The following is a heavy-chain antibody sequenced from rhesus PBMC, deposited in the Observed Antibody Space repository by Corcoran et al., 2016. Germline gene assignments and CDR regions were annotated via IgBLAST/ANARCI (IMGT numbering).Heavy chain of an antibody. CDR1: GYSFTSSW. V-gene: IGHV5S1*01. CDR2: TDQIDSNT. J-gene: IGHJ4*01. Sequence: EVQLVQSGAEVKRPGESLRISCKTSGYSFTSSWISWVRQMPVKALEWMEITDQIDSNTSYRPSFQGQVTISADKSISTTYLQWSSLKASDTATYYCGKRDSSGWSFFDYWGQGVLVTVSS. D-gene: IGHD6S26*01. CDR3: GKRDSSGWSFFDY.